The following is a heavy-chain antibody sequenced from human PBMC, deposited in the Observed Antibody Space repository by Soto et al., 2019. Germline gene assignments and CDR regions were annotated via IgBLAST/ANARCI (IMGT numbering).Heavy chain of an antibody. V-gene: IGHV4-59*01. Sequence: SETLSLTCTVSGGSISSYYWSWIRQPPGKGLEWIGYIYYSGSTNYNPSLKSRVTISVDTSKNQFSLKLSSVTAADTAVYYCARTFVPAACFDPWGQGTLVTVSS. J-gene: IGHJ5*02. D-gene: IGHD2-2*01. CDR3: ARTFVPAACFDP. CDR1: GGSISSYY. CDR2: IYYSGST.